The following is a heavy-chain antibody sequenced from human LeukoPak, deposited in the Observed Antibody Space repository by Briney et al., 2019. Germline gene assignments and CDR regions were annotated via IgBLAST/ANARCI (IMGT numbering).Heavy chain of an antibody. V-gene: IGHV4-4*02. J-gene: IGHJ3*02. CDR3: ARASYYYGSGSPPAFDI. CDR1: GGSISSSNW. CDR2: IYHSVST. Sequence: SETLSLTCAVSGGSISSSNWWSWVRQPPGKGLEWIGEIYHSVSTNYNPSLKSRVTIPVDKSKNQFSLKLSSVTAADTAVYYCARASYYYGSGSPPAFDIWGQGTMVTVSS. D-gene: IGHD3-10*01.